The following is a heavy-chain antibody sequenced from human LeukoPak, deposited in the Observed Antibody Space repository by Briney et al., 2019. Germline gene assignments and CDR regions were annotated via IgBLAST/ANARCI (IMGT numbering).Heavy chain of an antibody. V-gene: IGHV3-48*01. CDR1: GFTFSSYS. CDR3: ARDLTMIRGKYYVDF. D-gene: IGHD3-10*01. Sequence: GGSLRLSCVASGFTFSSYSMNWVRQAPGKRLEWVSYISTSSSTIYYADSVKGRFTISRDNAKNSLYLQMNSLRAEDTAVYYCARDLTMIRGKYYVDFWGQGTLVTVSS. J-gene: IGHJ4*02. CDR2: ISTSSSTI.